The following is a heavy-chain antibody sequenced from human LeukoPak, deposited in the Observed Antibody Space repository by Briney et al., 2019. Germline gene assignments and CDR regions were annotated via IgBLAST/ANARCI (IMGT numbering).Heavy chain of an antibody. D-gene: IGHD1-26*01. CDR2: IYYSGST. J-gene: IGHJ3*02. Sequence: ASETLSLTCTVSGGSISTYYWSWIRQPPGKGLEWIGYIYYSGSTNYNPSLKSRVTISVDTSKNQFSLKLSSVTAADTAVYYCARRSPGGSDAFDIWGQGTMVTVSS. CDR3: ARRSPGGSDAFDI. CDR1: GGSISTYY. V-gene: IGHV4-59*01.